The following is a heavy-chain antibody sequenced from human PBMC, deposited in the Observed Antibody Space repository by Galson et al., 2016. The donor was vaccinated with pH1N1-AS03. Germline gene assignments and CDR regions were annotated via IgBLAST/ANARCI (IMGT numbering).Heavy chain of an antibody. CDR2: ISSSSIYI. Sequence: SLRLSCAASGFGFSFSRYSVNWVRQDPGKGLEWVSSISSSSIYIYSADSVKGRFTTSRDNAKNSVYLQMNSLRAEDTAVYYCASASGDAYSYGPDYFYYTMDVWGKGTTVTVS. CDR3: ASASGDAYSYGPDYFYYTMDV. CDR1: GFGFSFSRYS. V-gene: IGHV3-21*01. J-gene: IGHJ6*03. D-gene: IGHD5-18*01.